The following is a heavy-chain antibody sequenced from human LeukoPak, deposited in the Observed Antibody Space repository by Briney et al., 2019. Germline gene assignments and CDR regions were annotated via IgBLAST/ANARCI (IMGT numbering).Heavy chain of an antibody. D-gene: IGHD5-18*01. CDR1: GGTFSSYA. CDR3: ARVGMDTAMAYYYYYYMDV. Sequence: ASVKVSCKASGGTFSSYAISWVRQAPGQGLEWMGGIIPIFGTANYAQKFQGRVTITADKSTSTAYMELSSLRSEDTAVYYCARVGMDTAMAYYYYYYMDVWGKGTTVTVSS. V-gene: IGHV1-69*06. J-gene: IGHJ6*03. CDR2: IIPIFGTA.